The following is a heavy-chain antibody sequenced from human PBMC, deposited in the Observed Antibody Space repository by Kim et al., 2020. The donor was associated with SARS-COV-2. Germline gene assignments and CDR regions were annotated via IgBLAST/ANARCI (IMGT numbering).Heavy chain of an antibody. CDR1: GGSISSSSYY. CDR3: ARGAVSYYYDSSGYYYLFDY. D-gene: IGHD3-22*01. CDR2: IYYSGST. J-gene: IGHJ4*02. Sequence: SETLSLTCTVSGGSISSSSYYWGWIRQPPGKGLEWIGSIYYSGSTYYNPSLKSRVTISVDTSKNQFSLKLSSVTAADTAVYYCARGAVSYYYDSSGYYYLFDYWGQGTLVTVSS. V-gene: IGHV4-39*07.